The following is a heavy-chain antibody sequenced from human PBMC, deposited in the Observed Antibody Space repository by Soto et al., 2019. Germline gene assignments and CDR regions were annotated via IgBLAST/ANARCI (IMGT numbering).Heavy chain of an antibody. CDR3: TSRIVGATHAQNY. V-gene: IGHV3-73*01. CDR2: IRSKANSYAT. J-gene: IGHJ4*02. D-gene: IGHD1-26*01. Sequence: GGSLRLSCAASGVPFSGSAMHWVRQASGKGLEWVGRIRSKANSYATAYAASVKGRFTISRDDSKNTAYLQMNSLKTEDTAVYYCTSRIVGATHAQNYWGQGTLVTVSS. CDR1: GVPFSGSA.